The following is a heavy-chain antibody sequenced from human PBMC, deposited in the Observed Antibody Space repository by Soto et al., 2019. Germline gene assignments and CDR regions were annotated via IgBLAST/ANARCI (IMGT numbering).Heavy chain of an antibody. CDR2: ISGSGGST. V-gene: IGHV3-64*04. CDR3: AKGVGIVVVPAAPFDP. CDR1: GFTFSTYA. J-gene: IGHJ5*02. D-gene: IGHD2-2*01. Sequence: GGSLRLSCSASGFTFSTYAMHWVRQAPGKGLEYVSAISGSGGSTYYADSVKGRFTISRDNSKNTLYLQMNSLRAEDTAVYYCAKGVGIVVVPAAPFDPWGQGTLVTVSS.